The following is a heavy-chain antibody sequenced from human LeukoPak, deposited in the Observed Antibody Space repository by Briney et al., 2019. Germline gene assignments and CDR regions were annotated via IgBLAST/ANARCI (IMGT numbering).Heavy chain of an antibody. J-gene: IGHJ4*02. D-gene: IGHD3-10*01. CDR1: EFTFSSYE. Sequence: QPGGSLRLSCAASEFTFSSYEMNWVRQAPGKGLEWVSYISSSGSTIYYADSVKGRFTISRDNAKNSLYLQMNSLRAEDTAVYYCAREVRGVIIGWGQGTLVTVSS. V-gene: IGHV3-48*03. CDR3: AREVRGVIIG. CDR2: ISSSGSTI.